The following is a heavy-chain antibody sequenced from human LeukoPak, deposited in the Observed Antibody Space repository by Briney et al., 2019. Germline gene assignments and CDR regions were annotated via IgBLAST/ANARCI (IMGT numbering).Heavy chain of an antibody. CDR3: ASEIPTSWYYYGSGSQHNYFDY. CDR2: IKQDGSEK. V-gene: IGHV3-7*01. Sequence: GGSLRLSCAASGFTFSSYWMSWVRQAPGKGLEWVANIKQDGSEKYYVDSVKGRFTISRDNAKNSLYLQMNSLRAEDTAVYYCASEIPTSWYYYGSGSQHNYFDYWGQGTLVTVSS. CDR1: GFTFSSYW. J-gene: IGHJ4*02. D-gene: IGHD3-10*01.